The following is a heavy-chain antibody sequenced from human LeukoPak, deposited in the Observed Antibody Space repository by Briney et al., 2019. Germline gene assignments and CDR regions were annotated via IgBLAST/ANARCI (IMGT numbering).Heavy chain of an antibody. CDR1: GYTFTTYD. J-gene: IGHJ3*02. D-gene: IGHD4-17*01. Sequence: ASVKVSCKASGYTFTTYDINWVRQATGQGLEWMGWMNPNSGNTGYLQKFQGRVTMTRDTSISTAYLELSSLTSDDTAVYYCARGDTLTTVLNDPFNIWGQGTMVAVSS. CDR2: MNPNSGNT. CDR3: ARGDTLTTVLNDPFNI. V-gene: IGHV1-8*01.